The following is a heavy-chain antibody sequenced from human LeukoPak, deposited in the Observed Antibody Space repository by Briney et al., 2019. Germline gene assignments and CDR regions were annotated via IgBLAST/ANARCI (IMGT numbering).Heavy chain of an antibody. CDR1: GGSFSGYY. V-gene: IGHV4-34*01. J-gene: IGHJ4*02. CDR3: ARGRHSSGWYGY. CDR2: INHSGST. D-gene: IGHD6-19*01. Sequence: SETLSLTCAVYGGSFSGYYWSWIRQPPGKGLEWIGEINHSGSTNYNPSLKSRVTMSVDTSKNQFSLKLSSVTAADTAVYYCARGRHSSGWYGYWGQGTLVTVSS.